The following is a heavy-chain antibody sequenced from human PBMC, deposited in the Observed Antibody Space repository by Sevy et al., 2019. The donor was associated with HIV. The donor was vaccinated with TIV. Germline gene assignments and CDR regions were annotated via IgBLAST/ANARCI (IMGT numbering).Heavy chain of an antibody. CDR2: INQDGSEK. Sequence: GGSLRLSCTASGFNFNSHWMIWVRQAPGKGLEWVANINQDGSEKYYVDSVNGRFTISRDNAKNSLYLQMNSLRGEDTAIYYCARGNDGWDYWGQGTLVTVSS. J-gene: IGHJ4*02. CDR3: ARGNDGWDY. CDR1: GFNFNSHW. V-gene: IGHV3-7*01. D-gene: IGHD6-19*01.